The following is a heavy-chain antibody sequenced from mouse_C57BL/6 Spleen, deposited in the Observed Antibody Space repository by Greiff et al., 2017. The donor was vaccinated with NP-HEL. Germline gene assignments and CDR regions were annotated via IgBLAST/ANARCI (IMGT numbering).Heavy chain of an antibody. CDR1: GFTFSDYG. CDR3: AKNYYGSSYYAMDY. V-gene: IGHV5-17*01. J-gene: IGHJ4*01. CDR2: ISSGSSTI. Sequence: EVKVEESGGGLVKPGGSLKLSCAASGFTFSDYGMHWVRQAPEKGLEWVAYISSGSSTIYYADTVKGRLTISRDNAKNTLFLQITSLRSEDTAMYYCAKNYYGSSYYAMDYWGQGTSVTVSS. D-gene: IGHD1-1*01.